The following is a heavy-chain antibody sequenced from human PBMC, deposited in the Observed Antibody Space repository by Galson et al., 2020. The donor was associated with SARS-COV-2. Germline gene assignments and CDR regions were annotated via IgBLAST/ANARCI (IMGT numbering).Heavy chain of an antibody. CDR1: GFTFSSYG. Sequence: QLGESPKIPCAASGFTFSSYGMHWVRQAPGKGPEWVAVISYDGSNKYYADSVKGRFTISRDNSKNTLYLQMNSLRAGDTAVYYCAKNGGLYCSGGSCYSGYFDYWGQGTLVTVSS. CDR3: AKNGGLYCSGGSCYSGYFDY. J-gene: IGHJ4*02. V-gene: IGHV3-30*18. CDR2: ISYDGSNK. D-gene: IGHD2-15*01.